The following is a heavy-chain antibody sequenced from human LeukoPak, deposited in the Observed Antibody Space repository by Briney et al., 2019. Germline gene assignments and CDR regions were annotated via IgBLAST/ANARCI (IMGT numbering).Heavy chain of an antibody. V-gene: IGHV1-18*01. J-gene: IGHJ4*02. CDR3: ARYSLFYDSSGFFDY. CDR1: DYTFTSYG. D-gene: IGHD3-22*01. CDR2: ISAYNGNT. Sequence: GASVKVSCKASDYTFTSYGISWVRQAPGQGLEWMGWISAYNGNTNYAQKLQGGVTMTTDTSTSTAYMELRSLRSDDTAVYYCARYSLFYDSSGFFDYWGQGTLVTVSS.